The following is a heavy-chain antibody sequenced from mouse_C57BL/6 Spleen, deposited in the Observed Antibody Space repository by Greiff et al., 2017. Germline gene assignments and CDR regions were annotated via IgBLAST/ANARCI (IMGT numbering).Heavy chain of an antibody. CDR1: GYTFTSYW. Sequence: VQLQQPGAELVKPGASVKLSCKASGYTFTSYWMHWVKQRPGQGLEWIGMIHPNSGSTNYNEKFKGKATLTVDKSSSTAYMQLSSLTSEDSAVYYCARSDYFDGWGQGTTLTVSS. CDR2: IHPNSGST. J-gene: IGHJ2*01. CDR3: ARSDYFDG. V-gene: IGHV1-64*01.